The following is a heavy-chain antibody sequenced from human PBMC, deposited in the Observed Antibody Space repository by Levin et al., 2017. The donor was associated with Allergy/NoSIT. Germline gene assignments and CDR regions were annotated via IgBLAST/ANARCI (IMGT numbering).Heavy chain of an antibody. V-gene: IGHV1-18*01. CDR1: GYTFTSYG. Sequence: ASAKVSCKASGYTFTSYGISWVRQAPGQGLEWMGWISAYNGNTNYAQKLQGRVTMTTDTSTSTAYMELRSLRSDDTAVYYCARDGPIRAAAGTGYFDYWGQGTLVTVSS. CDR3: ARDGPIRAAAGTGYFDY. D-gene: IGHD6-13*01. CDR2: ISAYNGNT. J-gene: IGHJ4*02.